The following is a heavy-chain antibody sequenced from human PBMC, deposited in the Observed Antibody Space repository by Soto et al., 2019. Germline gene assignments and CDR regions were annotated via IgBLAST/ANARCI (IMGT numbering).Heavy chain of an antibody. Sequence: QVQLVQSGAEVKKPGSSVKVSCKASGGTFSSYAISWVRQAPGQGLEWMGGIIPIFGTANYAQKFQGRVTSTADKSTRTAYMELSSLRSEDTAVYYCARTPTTVTNLLAFDYWGQGNMVTVSS. CDR1: GGTFSSYA. CDR2: IIPIFGTA. D-gene: IGHD4-17*01. CDR3: ARTPTTVTNLLAFDY. J-gene: IGHJ4*02. V-gene: IGHV1-69*06.